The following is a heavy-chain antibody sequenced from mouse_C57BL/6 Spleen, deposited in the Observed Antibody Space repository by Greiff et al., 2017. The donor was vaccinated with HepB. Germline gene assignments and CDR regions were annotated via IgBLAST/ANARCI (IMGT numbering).Heavy chain of an antibody. D-gene: IGHD2-12*01. J-gene: IGHJ1*03. CDR3: ARTKDYTGYFDV. V-gene: IGHV1-64*01. CDR2: IHPNSGST. CDR1: GYTFTSYW. Sequence: QVQLQQPGAELVKPGASVKLSCKASGYTFTSYWMHWVKQRPGQGLEWIGMIHPNSGSTNYNEKFKSKATLPVDKSSSTAYMQLSSLTSEDSAVYYCARTKDYTGYFDVWGTGTTVTVSS.